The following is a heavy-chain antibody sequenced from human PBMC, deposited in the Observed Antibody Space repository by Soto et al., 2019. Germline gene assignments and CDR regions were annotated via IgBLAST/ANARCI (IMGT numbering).Heavy chain of an antibody. D-gene: IGHD6-6*01. Sequence: QVQLQESGPGLVKPSETLSLTRTVSGGSINSYYWGWIRQPPGKGLEWIGYIHYSGSTNYNPSLKSRVTISVDTPKNQFSLKVNSMTAADTAVYYCARGGLAARKGRWFDPWGQGTLVTVSS. V-gene: IGHV4-59*01. CDR1: GGSINSYY. CDR3: ARGGLAARKGRWFDP. J-gene: IGHJ5*02. CDR2: IHYSGST.